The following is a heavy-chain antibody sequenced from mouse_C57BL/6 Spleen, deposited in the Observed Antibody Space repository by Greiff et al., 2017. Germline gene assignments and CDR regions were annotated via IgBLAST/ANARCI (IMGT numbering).Heavy chain of an antibody. CDR2: IYPGGGYP. CDR1: GYTFTNYW. CDR3: ARTGTDYAMDY. D-gene: IGHD4-1*01. Sequence: QVQLQQSGAELVRPGTSVKMSCKASGYTFTNYWIGWAKQRPGHGLEWIGDIYPGGGYPTYNEKFKGKATLTADKSSSTAYMQCSSLTSEDSAIYYCARTGTDYAMDYWCQGTSVTVSS. J-gene: IGHJ4*01. V-gene: IGHV1-63*01.